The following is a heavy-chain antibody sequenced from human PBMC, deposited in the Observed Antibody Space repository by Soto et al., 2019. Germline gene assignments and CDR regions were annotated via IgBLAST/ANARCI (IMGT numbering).Heavy chain of an antibody. Sequence: PSETLSLTCAVSGYSISSGYYWGWIRQPPGKGLEWIGSIYHSGSTYYNPSLKSRVTISVDTSKNQFSLKLSSVTAADTAVYYCARSLAEAGNYYFDYWGQGTLVTVSS. CDR1: GYSISSGYY. J-gene: IGHJ4*02. D-gene: IGHD6-13*01. CDR3: ARSLAEAGNYYFDY. CDR2: IYHSGST. V-gene: IGHV4-38-2*01.